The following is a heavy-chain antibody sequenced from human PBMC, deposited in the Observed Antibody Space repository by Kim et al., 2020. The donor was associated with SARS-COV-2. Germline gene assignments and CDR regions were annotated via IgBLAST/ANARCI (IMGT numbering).Heavy chain of an antibody. Sequence: NYHPSLKSRVTITVDTSKNQFSLKLSSVTAADTAVYYCARGLIGSSFFDYWGQGTLVTVSS. V-gene: IGHV4-34*01. J-gene: IGHJ4*02. D-gene: IGHD6-13*01. CDR3: ARGLIGSSFFDY.